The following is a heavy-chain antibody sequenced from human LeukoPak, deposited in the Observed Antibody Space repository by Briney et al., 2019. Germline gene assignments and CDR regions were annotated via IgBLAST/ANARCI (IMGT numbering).Heavy chain of an antibody. V-gene: IGHV1-2*02. CDR1: GYTFTGYY. CDR2: INPNSGGT. J-gene: IGHJ4*02. D-gene: IGHD6-6*01. Sequence: ASVKVSCKASGYTFTGYYMHWVRQAPGQGLEWMGWINPNSGGTNYAQKFQGRVTMTRDTSISTAYMELSRLRSDDTAVYYCARSIAARPKSALDYWGQGTLVTVSS. CDR3: ARSIAARPKSALDY.